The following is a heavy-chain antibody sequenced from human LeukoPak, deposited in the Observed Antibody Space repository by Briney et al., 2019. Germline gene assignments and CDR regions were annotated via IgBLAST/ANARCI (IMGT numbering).Heavy chain of an antibody. Sequence: GRSLRLSCAASGFTFSSYGIHWVRQAPGKGLEWVAVIWYDGSNKYYADSVKGRFTISRDNSKNTPYLQMNSLRAEDTAVYYCARDQSIAGPTTADYWGQGTLVTVSS. CDR1: GFTFSSYG. J-gene: IGHJ4*02. CDR3: ARDQSIAGPTTADY. CDR2: IWYDGSNK. V-gene: IGHV3-33*01. D-gene: IGHD1-26*01.